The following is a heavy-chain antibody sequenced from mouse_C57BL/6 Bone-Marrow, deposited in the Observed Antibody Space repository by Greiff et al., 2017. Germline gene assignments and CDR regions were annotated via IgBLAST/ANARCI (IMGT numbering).Heavy chain of an antibody. CDR2: IDPSDSET. Sequence: VQLQQPGAELVRPGSSVKLSCKASGYTFTSYWMPWVKQRPIQGLEWIGNIDPSDSETHYNQKFKDKATLTVDKSSSTAYMQLSSLTSEDSAVYYCATSDYSKGYAMDYWGQGTSVTVSS. CDR1: GYTFTSYW. CDR3: ATSDYSKGYAMDY. V-gene: IGHV1-52*01. D-gene: IGHD2-5*01. J-gene: IGHJ4*01.